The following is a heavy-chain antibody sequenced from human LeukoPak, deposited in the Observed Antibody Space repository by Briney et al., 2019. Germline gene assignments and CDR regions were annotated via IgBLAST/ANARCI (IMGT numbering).Heavy chain of an antibody. CDR3: ARGLPPHYYGSGSYYNR. V-gene: IGHV4-34*01. D-gene: IGHD3-10*01. CDR1: GGSFSGYY. J-gene: IGHJ4*02. CDR2: INHSGST. Sequence: PSETLSLTCAVYGGSFSGYYWSWIRQPPGKGLEWIGEINHSGSTNYNPSLKSRVTISVDTSKNQFSLKLSSVTAADTAVYYCARGLPPHYYGSGSYYNRWGQGTLVTVSS.